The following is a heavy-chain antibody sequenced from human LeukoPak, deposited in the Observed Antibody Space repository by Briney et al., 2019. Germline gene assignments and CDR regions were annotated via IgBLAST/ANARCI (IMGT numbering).Heavy chain of an antibody. V-gene: IGHV3-53*01. CDR1: GFTVRSHF. CDR3: AREFRDAFDV. J-gene: IGHJ3*01. CDR2: LDTGGAT. Sequence: GGSLRLSCAVSGFTVRSHFMAWVRQAPGKGLEWVSVLDTGGATHYADSVKGRFTISRDNTWNTLFLQMNSLRDEDTAVYYCAREFRDAFDVWSQGTRVTVSS. D-gene: IGHD3-10*01.